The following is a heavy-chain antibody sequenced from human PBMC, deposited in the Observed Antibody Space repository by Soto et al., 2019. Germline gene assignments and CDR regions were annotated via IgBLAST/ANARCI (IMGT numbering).Heavy chain of an antibody. CDR3: ARESEDLTSNFDY. J-gene: IGHJ4*02. V-gene: IGHV3-21*06. CDR1: GFTFTRYS. CDR2: ISSTTNYI. Sequence: QRLSCAASGFTFTRYSMNWVRQAPGKGLEWVSSISSTTNYIYYGDSMKGRFTISRDNAKNSLYLEMNSLRAEDTAVYYCARESEDLTSNFDYWGQGTLVTVSS.